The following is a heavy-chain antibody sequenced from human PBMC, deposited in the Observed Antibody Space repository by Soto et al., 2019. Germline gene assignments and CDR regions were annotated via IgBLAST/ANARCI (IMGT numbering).Heavy chain of an antibody. Sequence: VSVKVSCKTSGYIFHNYGISWVRQAPGQGLEWMGWISDYNGNTKYAQKFQGRVTMATDTSTRTAYMELRSLRSDDTAVYYCAREGYYSGSESYSPPRYYGMDVWGQGTTVTVSS. V-gene: IGHV1-18*01. CDR1: GYIFHNYG. D-gene: IGHD3-10*01. J-gene: IGHJ6*02. CDR2: ISDYNGNT. CDR3: AREGYYSGSESYSPPRYYGMDV.